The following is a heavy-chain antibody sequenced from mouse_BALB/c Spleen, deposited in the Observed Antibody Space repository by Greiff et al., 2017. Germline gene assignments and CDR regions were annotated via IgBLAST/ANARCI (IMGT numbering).Heavy chain of an antibody. J-gene: IGHJ2*01. D-gene: IGHD2-13*01. Sequence: EVKLEESGAELVRPGALVKLSCKASGFNIKDYYMHWVKQRPEQGLEWIGWIDPENGNTIYDPKFQGKASITADTSSNTAYLQLSSLTSEDTAVYYCARRGGDVFDYWGQGTTLTVSS. CDR2: IDPENGNT. V-gene: IGHV14-1*02. CDR1: GFNIKDYY. CDR3: ARRGGDVFDY.